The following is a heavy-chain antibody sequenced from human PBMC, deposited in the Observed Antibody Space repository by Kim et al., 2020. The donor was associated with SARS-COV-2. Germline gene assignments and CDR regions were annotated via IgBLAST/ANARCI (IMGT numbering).Heavy chain of an antibody. CDR1: GGSFSGYY. CDR3: ARGPRVGRQQQLLN. V-gene: IGHV4-34*01. D-gene: IGHD6-13*01. CDR2: INHSGST. J-gene: IGHJ4*02. Sequence: SETLSLTCAVYGGSFSGYYWSWIRQPPGKGLEWIGEINHSGSTNYNPSLKSRVTISVDTSKNQFSLKLSSVTAADTAVYYCARGPRVGRQQQLLNWGQGT.